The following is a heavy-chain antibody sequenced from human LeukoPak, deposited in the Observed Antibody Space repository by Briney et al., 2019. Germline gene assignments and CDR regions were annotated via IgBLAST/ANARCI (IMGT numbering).Heavy chain of an antibody. CDR3: ARDLVDTAIPSYYYYYGMDV. CDR1: GFTVSSNY. V-gene: IGHV3-53*04. D-gene: IGHD5-18*01. Sequence: GGSLRLSCAASGFTVSSNYMSWVRQAPGKGLEWVSVIYSGGSTYYADSVKGRFTISGHNSKNTLYLQMNSLRAEDTAVYYCARDLVDTAIPSYYYYYGMDVWGQGTTVTVSS. CDR2: IYSGGST. J-gene: IGHJ6*02.